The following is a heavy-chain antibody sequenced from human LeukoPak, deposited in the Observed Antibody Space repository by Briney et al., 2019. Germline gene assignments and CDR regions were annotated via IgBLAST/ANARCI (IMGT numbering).Heavy chain of an antibody. D-gene: IGHD6-13*01. J-gene: IGHJ4*02. V-gene: IGHV3-21*01. CDR2: ISSSSSYI. CDR3: ARDKGSSWSGGFDY. CDR1: GFTFSSYS. Sequence: GGSLRLSCAASGFTFSSYSMNWVRQAPGKGPEWVSSISSSSSYIYYADSVKGRFTISRDNAKNSLYLQMNSLRAEDTAVYYCARDKGSSWSGGFDYWGQGTLVTVSS.